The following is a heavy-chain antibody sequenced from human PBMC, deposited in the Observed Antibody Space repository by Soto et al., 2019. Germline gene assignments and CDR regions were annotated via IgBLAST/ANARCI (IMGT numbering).Heavy chain of an antibody. CDR3: AREGDSGWDFDAFDI. J-gene: IGHJ3*02. Sequence: SETLSLTCTFSCGSIISYYWSWIRQPAGKGLEWIGRIYTSGSTNYNPSLKSRVTMSVDTSKNQFSLKLSSVTAADTAVYYCAREGDSGWDFDAFDIWGQGTMVTVSS. CDR2: IYTSGST. CDR1: CGSIISYY. D-gene: IGHD6-19*01. V-gene: IGHV4-4*07.